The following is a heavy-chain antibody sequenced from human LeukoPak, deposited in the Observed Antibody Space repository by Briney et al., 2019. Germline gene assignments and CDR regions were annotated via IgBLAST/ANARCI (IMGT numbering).Heavy chain of an antibody. CDR1: GFTFSSYA. CDR2: ISYDGSNK. V-gene: IGHV3-30-3*01. J-gene: IGHJ4*02. CDR3: ARASYSSSWSLGY. D-gene: IGHD6-13*01. Sequence: GGSLRLSCAASGFTFSSYAMHWVRQAPGKGLEWVAVISYDGSNKYYADSVKGRFTISRDNSKNTLYLQMNSLRAEDTAVYYCARASYSSSWSLGYWGQGTLVTVSS.